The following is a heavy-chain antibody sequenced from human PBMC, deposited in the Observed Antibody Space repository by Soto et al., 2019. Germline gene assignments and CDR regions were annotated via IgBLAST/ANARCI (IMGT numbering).Heavy chain of an antibody. CDR2: IWYDGSNK. D-gene: IGHD6-19*01. J-gene: IGHJ5*02. V-gene: IGHV3-33*01. Sequence: QVQLVESGGGVVQPGRSLRLSCAASGFTFSTYGMHWVRQAPGKGLEWVAVIWYDGSNKYYADSVKGRFTISRDNSKNTLFLQMNSLRAEDTAVYYCARGTGWSPVDPWGQGTLVTVSS. CDR1: GFTFSTYG. CDR3: ARGTGWSPVDP.